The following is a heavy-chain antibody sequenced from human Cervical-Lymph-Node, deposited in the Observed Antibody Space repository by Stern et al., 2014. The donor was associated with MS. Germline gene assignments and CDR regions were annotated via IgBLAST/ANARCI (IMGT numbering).Heavy chain of an antibody. D-gene: IGHD2-21*01. Sequence: VQLVESGSGQAKPSQTLSLTCAVSGGSISSGGSSWNWIRQPPGKGLEWIGFIYHSGSTYYKPALQGRVFISVDTSKNQFALNLRSVTAADTAVYYCARGGVIYTQDRNGFDVWGQGTMVTVSS. CDR3: ARGGVIYTQDRNGFDV. V-gene: IGHV4-30-2*01. CDR2: IYHSGST. CDR1: GGSISSGGSS. J-gene: IGHJ3*01.